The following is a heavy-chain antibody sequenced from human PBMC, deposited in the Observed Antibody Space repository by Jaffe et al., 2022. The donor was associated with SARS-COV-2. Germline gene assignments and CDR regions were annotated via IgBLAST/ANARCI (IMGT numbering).Heavy chain of an antibody. V-gene: IGHV5-51*01. J-gene: IGHJ6*02. CDR1: GDSFTKSW. D-gene: IGHD3-10*01. CDR2: IYPGDSDT. CDR3: ARCGVFNPGTYEPPYGMDV. Sequence: EVQLVQSGAEVKKPGESLKISCKGFGDSFTKSWIAWVRHRPGEGLEWMGIIYPGDSDTRYSPSFQGQVTLSADKSINTAYLHWSSLKASDAATYYCARCGVFNPGTYEPPYGMDVWGQGTTVTVSS.